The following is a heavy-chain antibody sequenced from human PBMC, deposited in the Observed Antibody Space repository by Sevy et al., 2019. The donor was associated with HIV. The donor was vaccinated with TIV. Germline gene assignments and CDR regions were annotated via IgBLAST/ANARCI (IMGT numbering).Heavy chain of an antibody. V-gene: IGHV3-7*01. Sequence: GGSLRLSCAASGFTFSSYWMSWVRQAPGKGLEWVANIKQDGSEKYYVDSVKGRFTISRDNAKNSLYLQMNSLRAEDTAVYYCARVGSSSWFDAFDIWGQGTMATVSS. J-gene: IGHJ3*02. D-gene: IGHD6-13*01. CDR2: IKQDGSEK. CDR1: GFTFSSYW. CDR3: ARVGSSSWFDAFDI.